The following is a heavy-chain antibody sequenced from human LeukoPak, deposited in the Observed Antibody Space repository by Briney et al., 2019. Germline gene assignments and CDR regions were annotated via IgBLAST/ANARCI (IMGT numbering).Heavy chain of an antibody. D-gene: IGHD3-3*01. Sequence: GRSLRLSCAASGFTFDDYAMHWVRQAPGKGLEWVSGISWNSGSIGYADSVKGRFTISRDNAKNSLYLQMNSLRAEDTAVYYCAREQDYDFWSGFHVLSYYFDYWGQGTLVTVSS. J-gene: IGHJ4*02. V-gene: IGHV3-9*01. CDR3: AREQDYDFWSGFHVLSYYFDY. CDR2: ISWNSGSI. CDR1: GFTFDDYA.